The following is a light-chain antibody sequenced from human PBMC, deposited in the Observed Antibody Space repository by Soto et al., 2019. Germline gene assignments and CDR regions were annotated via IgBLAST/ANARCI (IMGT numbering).Light chain of an antibody. Sequence: QSVLTQPPSASGIPGQSVTIPCSGSSSNIGSKTVNWYQQLPGTAPRVLIYSNNQRPSGVPDRFSGSKSGTSGSLAISGLQSEDEVDYYCAAWDDSLNGPVFGGGTKLTVL. CDR2: SNN. CDR3: AAWDDSLNGPV. CDR1: SSNIGSKT. V-gene: IGLV1-44*01. J-gene: IGLJ3*02.